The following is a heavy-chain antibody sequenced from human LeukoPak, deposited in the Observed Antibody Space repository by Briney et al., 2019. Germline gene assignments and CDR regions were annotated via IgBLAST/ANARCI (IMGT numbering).Heavy chain of an antibody. J-gene: IGHJ6*02. D-gene: IGHD1-1*01. V-gene: IGHV1-2*02. Sequence: SVKVSCTASGYTFTGYYINWVRQAPGQGLERMGWINPTTGGTNYDQKFQGRVTMTRDTSISTAYMELSRLRSDDTAVYYCARGPYWNYYYYDMDVWGQGTTVTVSS. CDR2: INPTTGGT. CDR1: GYTFTGYY. CDR3: ARGPYWNYYYYDMDV.